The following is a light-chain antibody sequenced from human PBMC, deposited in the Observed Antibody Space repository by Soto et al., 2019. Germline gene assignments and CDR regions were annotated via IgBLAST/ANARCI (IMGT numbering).Light chain of an antibody. J-gene: IGLJ2*01. CDR2: EDN. V-gene: IGLV2-23*02. CDR1: SSDIGSYNL. CDR3: CSFAGSITFVV. Sequence: QSALTQPASVSGSPGQSITISCTGTSSDIGSYNLVSWYQQHPGKAPKLIIHEDNKRPSGVSNRFSGSKSGNTASLTISGLQAEDEAEYHCCSFAGSITFVVFGGGTKLTVL.